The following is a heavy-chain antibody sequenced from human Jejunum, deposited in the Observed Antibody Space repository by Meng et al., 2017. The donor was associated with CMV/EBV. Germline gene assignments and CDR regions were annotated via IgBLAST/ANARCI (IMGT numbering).Heavy chain of an antibody. Sequence: FSLSDYSINWVRQAPGKGLEWVSSVKSHSTFIYYADSVKGRFTVSRDNANQSVYLEMKSLRAEDTGVYYCARELGSRSPHYNRFDSWGQGTLVTVSS. D-gene: IGHD6-13*01. J-gene: IGHJ5*01. CDR1: FSLSDYS. CDR2: VKSHSTFI. CDR3: ARELGSRSPHYNRFDS. V-gene: IGHV3-21*01.